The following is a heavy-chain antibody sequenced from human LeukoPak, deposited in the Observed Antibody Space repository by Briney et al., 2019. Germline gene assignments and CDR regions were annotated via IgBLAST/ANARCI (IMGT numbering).Heavy chain of an antibody. CDR3: ARDREQQLLPGDYYYYGMDV. CDR2: IYYSGST. D-gene: IGHD6-13*01. CDR1: GGSISSSSYY. J-gene: IGHJ6*02. V-gene: IGHV4-39*07. Sequence: PSETLSLTCTVSGGSISSSSYYWGWVRQPPGRGREWVGSIYYSGSTYYNPSLKSRVTISVDTSKNQFSLKLSSVTAADTAVYYCARDREQQLLPGDYYYYGMDVWGQGTTVTVSS.